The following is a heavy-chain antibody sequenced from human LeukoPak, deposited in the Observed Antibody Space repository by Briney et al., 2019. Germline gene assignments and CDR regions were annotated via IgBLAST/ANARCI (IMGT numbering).Heavy chain of an antibody. CDR2: IYSGGST. V-gene: IGHV3-53*01. Sequence: GGSLRLSCAASGFTVSSNYMSWVRQAPGKGLEWVSVIYSGGSTYYADPVKGRFTSSRDNSKNTLYLQMNSLRAEDTAVYYCCGGDSSGYYEGAFDYWGQGTLVTVSS. CDR3: CGGDSSGYYEGAFDY. J-gene: IGHJ4*02. D-gene: IGHD3-22*01. CDR1: GFTVSSNY.